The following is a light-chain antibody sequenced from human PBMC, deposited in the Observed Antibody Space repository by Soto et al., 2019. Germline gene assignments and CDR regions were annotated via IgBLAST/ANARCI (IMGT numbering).Light chain of an antibody. J-gene: IGKJ2*01. CDR3: QHYGSSFYT. V-gene: IGKV3-20*01. CDR1: QSFSSNY. CDR2: GAS. Sequence: EIVLTQSPGTLSLSPGERATLSCRASQSFSSNYLAWYQQKPGQAPRLLIYGASSRATGIPDRFSGSGSGTDFTLTISRLDPEDFAVYYCQHYGSSFYTFGQGTKLEIK.